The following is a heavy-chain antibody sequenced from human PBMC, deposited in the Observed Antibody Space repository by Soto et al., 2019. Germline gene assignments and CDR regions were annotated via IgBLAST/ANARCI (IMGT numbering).Heavy chain of an antibody. CDR3: ATGGHYSTAVADY. CDR1: AYLFSAYY. Sequence: QVQLVQSGAEVKKPGASVNVSCKGSAYLFSAYYLHWVRQAPGQGLVLMGWINVNSGATNYAQNLRGRVTMAWDTSIGTAYMDLSGLGSDDTAIYSWATGGHYSTAVADYWGQGTLVTVSS. V-gene: IGHV1-2*02. J-gene: IGHJ4*02. D-gene: IGHD2-21*01. CDR2: INVNSGAT.